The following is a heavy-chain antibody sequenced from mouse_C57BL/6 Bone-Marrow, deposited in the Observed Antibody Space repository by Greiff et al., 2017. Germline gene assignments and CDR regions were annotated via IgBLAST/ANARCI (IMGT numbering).Heavy chain of an antibody. V-gene: IGHV1-85*01. CDR3: ARDYGSSYWYFDV. CDR2: IYPRDGST. CDR1: GYTFTSSD. D-gene: IGHD1-1*01. J-gene: IGHJ1*03. Sequence: QVQLQQSGPELVKPGASVKLSCKASGYTFTSSDLNWVKQRPGQGLEWIGWIYPRDGSTKYNEKFKGKATLTVDTSSSTAYMELHSLTAEDSAVYFCARDYGSSYWYFDVWGTGTTVTVSS.